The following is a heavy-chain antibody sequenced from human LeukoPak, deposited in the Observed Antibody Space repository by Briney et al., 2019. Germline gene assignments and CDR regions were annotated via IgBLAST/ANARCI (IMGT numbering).Heavy chain of an antibody. Sequence: SETLSLTCTVSGGSISSSNWWSWVRQPPGKGLEWIGEIYHSGSTNYNPSLKSRVTISVDTSKNQFSLKLSSVTAADTAVYYCARGRYYYGSGSHFDYWGQGTLVTVSS. D-gene: IGHD3-10*01. CDR1: GGSISSSNW. CDR3: ARGRYYYGSGSHFDY. CDR2: IYHSGST. V-gene: IGHV4-4*02. J-gene: IGHJ4*02.